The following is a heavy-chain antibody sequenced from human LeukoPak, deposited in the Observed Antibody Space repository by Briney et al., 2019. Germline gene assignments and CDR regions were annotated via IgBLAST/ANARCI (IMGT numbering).Heavy chain of an antibody. CDR3: TKGVRSGTYYNCFDP. V-gene: IGHV3-43*02. J-gene: IGHJ5*02. CDR1: GFTLNDYA. D-gene: IGHD1-26*01. Sequence: GGSLRLSCVVSGFTLNDYALHWVRQAPGKGLEWISLISGDGHSTYYADSVKGRFTISRDNSKNSLYLQMSSLRAEDTALYYCTKGVRSGTYYNCFDPWGQGTLVTVSS. CDR2: ISGDGHST.